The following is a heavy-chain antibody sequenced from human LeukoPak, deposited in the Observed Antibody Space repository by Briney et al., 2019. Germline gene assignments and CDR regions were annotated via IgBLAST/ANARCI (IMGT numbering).Heavy chain of an antibody. V-gene: IGHV3-74*01. Sequence: GGSLRLSCAASGFTFSSYWMHWVRQAPGKGLVWVSRINSDGSSTSYADSVKGRFTISRDNAKNSLYLQMNSLTADDTAVYYCAREFLGGGAIRGVIEAFDYWGQGTPVTVSS. D-gene: IGHD3-10*01. CDR3: AREFLGGGAIRGVIEAFDY. CDR1: GFTFSSYW. J-gene: IGHJ4*02. CDR2: INSDGSST.